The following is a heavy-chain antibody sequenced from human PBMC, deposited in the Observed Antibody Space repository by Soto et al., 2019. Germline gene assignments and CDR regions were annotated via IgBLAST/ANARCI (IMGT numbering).Heavy chain of an antibody. D-gene: IGHD2-2*01. V-gene: IGHV4-59*01. CDR1: GGSISSYY. CDR3: AREGIRRRCSSTSCPIDY. Sequence: SETLSLTCTVSGGSISSYYWSWIRQPPGKGLEWIGYIYYSGSTNYNPSLKSRVTISVDTSKNQFSLKLSSVTAADTAVYYCAREGIRRRCSSTSCPIDYWGQGTLVTISS. CDR2: IYYSGST. J-gene: IGHJ4*02.